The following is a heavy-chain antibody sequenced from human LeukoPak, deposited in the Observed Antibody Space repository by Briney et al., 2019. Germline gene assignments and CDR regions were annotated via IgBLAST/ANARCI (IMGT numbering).Heavy chain of an antibody. V-gene: IGHV1-18*04. CDR2: ISAYNGNT. D-gene: IGHD2-2*01. J-gene: IGHJ6*04. CDR1: GYTFTSYG. CDR3: ARDCSSTSCPDHYGMDV. Sequence: ASVKVSCKASGYTFTSYGISWVRPAPGQGLEWMGWISAYNGNTNYAQKLQGRVTMTTDTSTSTAYMELRSLRSDDTAVYYCARDCSSTSCPDHYGMDVWGKGTTVTVSS.